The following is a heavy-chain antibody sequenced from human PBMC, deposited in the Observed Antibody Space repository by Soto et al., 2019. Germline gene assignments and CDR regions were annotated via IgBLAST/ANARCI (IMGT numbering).Heavy chain of an antibody. CDR1: GYTFTGYY. J-gene: IGHJ2*01. Sequence: QVQLVQSGAEVKKPGASVKVSCKASGYTFTGYYMHWVRQAPGQGLEWMGWINPNSGGTNYAQKFQGRVTMTRDTSISTAYMKLSRLRSDDTAVYYCASQYYYDSSGYYYDWYFDLWGRGTLVTVSS. CDR3: ASQYYYDSSGYYYDWYFDL. CDR2: INPNSGGT. V-gene: IGHV1-2*02. D-gene: IGHD3-22*01.